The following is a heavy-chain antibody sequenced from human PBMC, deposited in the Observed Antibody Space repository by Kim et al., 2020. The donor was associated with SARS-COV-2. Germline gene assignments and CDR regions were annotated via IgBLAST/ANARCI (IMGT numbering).Heavy chain of an antibody. D-gene: IGHD2-15*01. J-gene: IGHJ4*02. CDR1: GFSVSNNY. Sequence: GGSLRLSCAASGFSVSNNYMNWVRQAPGKGLEWVSVIYTGGTTYYADSVKGRFTFSRDMSKNAVYLHMNNLRAEDTAVYYCARDGCSGGSCPFDYWGQG. V-gene: IGHV3-66*01. CDR2: IYTGGTT. CDR3: ARDGCSGGSCPFDY.